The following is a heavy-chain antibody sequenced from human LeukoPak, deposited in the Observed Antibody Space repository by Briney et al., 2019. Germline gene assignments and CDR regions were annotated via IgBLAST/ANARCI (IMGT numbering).Heavy chain of an antibody. J-gene: IGHJ4*02. V-gene: IGHV4-39*01. Sequence: SETLSLTCTVSGASISSSSYYWGWIRQPPGKGLEWIGNIYYNGSTYYNPSLKSRVTISVNTSKKQFSLKLSSVTAADTAVYYCARLYYDLSTGYPIDYWGQGTLVTVSS. CDR2: IYYNGST. CDR3: ARLYYDLSTGYPIDY. D-gene: IGHD3-9*01. CDR1: GASISSSSYY.